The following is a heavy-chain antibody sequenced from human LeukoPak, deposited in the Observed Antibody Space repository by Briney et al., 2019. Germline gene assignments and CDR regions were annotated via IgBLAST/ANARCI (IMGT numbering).Heavy chain of an antibody. D-gene: IGHD3-22*01. CDR2: IYPNNSDS. V-gene: IGHV5-51*01. Sequence: GASLKISCKGSGYTFTNYWVGWVRQMPGKGLEWMGTIYPNNSDSRYNPSFRGQVTISVDRSITTAHLLWKSLKASDTAIYYCALSNEAFDSAGYFDYWGQGTLVTVS. CDR1: GYTFTNYW. CDR3: ALSNEAFDSAGYFDY. J-gene: IGHJ4*02.